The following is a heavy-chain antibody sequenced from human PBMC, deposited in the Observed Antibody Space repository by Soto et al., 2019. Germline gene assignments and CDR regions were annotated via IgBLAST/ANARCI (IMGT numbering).Heavy chain of an antibody. CDR2: ISYDGSNN. CDR1: GFTFSTYA. CDR3: ARPPVIDIVVPPDY. Sequence: QVQLVESGGGVVQPGRSLRLSCAASGFTFSTYAMHWVRQAPGKGLEWVAVISYDGSNNNYADSVKGRFTISRDNSKNTVYMKMNSLGAEDTDVYYCARPPVIDIVVPPDYWGQGTLVTVSS. V-gene: IGHV3-30*04. D-gene: IGHD2-15*01. J-gene: IGHJ4*02.